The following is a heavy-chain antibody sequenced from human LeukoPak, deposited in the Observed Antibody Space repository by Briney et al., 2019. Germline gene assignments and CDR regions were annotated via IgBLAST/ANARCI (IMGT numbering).Heavy chain of an antibody. D-gene: IGHD6-6*01. Sequence: GGSLRLSCAASGFTFSSYAMTWVRHAPGKGLEWVSTISGGGGSTYHADSVKGRFTISRDNSKNTLYLQMDSLRAEDTAVYYCANSYTSSSRTPFDCWGQGTLVTVSS. J-gene: IGHJ4*02. V-gene: IGHV3-23*01. CDR2: ISGGGGST. CDR3: ANSYTSSSRTPFDC. CDR1: GFTFSSYA.